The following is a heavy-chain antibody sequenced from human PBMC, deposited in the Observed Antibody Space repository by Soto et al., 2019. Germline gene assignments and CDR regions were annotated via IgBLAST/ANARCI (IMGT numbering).Heavy chain of an antibody. D-gene: IGHD3-3*01. CDR3: ARDKRDLRFLEWSYYFDY. CDR1: GFTFSSSA. CDR2: ISYDGSNK. V-gene: IGHV3-30-3*01. Sequence: GGSLRLSCAASGFTFSSSAMHWVRQAPGKGLEWAAVISYDGSNKYYADSVKGRFTISRDNSKNTLYLQMNSLRAEDTAVYYCARDKRDLRFLEWSYYFDYWGQGTLVTVSS. J-gene: IGHJ4*02.